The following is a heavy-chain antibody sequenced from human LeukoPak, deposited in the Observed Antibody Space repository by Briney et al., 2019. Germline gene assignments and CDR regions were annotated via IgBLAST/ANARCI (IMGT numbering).Heavy chain of an antibody. CDR2: IYYSGST. D-gene: IGHD1-14*01. V-gene: IGHV4-59*01. J-gene: IGHJ6*03. CDR3: ARGPLTPLGYYMDV. Sequence: PSETLSLTCTVSGGSISSYYWSWIRQPPGKGLEWIGYIYYSGSTNYNPSLKSRVTISVDTSKNQFSLKLSSVTAADTAVYYCARGPLTPLGYYMDVWGKGTTVTVSS. CDR1: GGSISSYY.